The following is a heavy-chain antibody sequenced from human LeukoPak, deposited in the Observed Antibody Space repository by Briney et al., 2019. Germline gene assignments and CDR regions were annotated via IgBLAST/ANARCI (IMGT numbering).Heavy chain of an antibody. V-gene: IGHV3-23*01. Sequence: GGSLRLSCAASGFTFSSYAMSWVRQAPGKGLEWVSAISGSGGSTYYADSVKGRFTISRDNSKNTLYLQMNSLRAEDTAVYYCAKVARGYCTNGVCPGGYFDYWGQGTLVTVSS. D-gene: IGHD2-8*01. CDR1: GFTFSSYA. J-gene: IGHJ4*02. CDR3: AKVARGYCTNGVCPGGYFDY. CDR2: ISGSGGST.